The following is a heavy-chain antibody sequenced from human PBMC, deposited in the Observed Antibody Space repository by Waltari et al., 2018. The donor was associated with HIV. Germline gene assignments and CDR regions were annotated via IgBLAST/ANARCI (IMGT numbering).Heavy chain of an antibody. D-gene: IGHD3-10*01. Sequence: QEQLVQSGAAVKKPGASMKVSCKAVGYTFNDYLIHWVRQAPGQGLAWMGWINPNSGCTKFPPKFKGRVTMTRDRSTSTVDLEMRRLRSDDTATYYCARDLVARIRLLSYNYYGMDVWGQGTTVTVSS. V-gene: IGHV1-2*02. CDR3: ARDLVARIRLLSYNYYGMDV. CDR2: INPNSGCT. J-gene: IGHJ6*02. CDR1: GYTFNDYL.